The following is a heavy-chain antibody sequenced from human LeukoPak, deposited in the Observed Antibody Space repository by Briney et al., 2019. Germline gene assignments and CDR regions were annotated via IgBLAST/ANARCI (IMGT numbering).Heavy chain of an antibody. Sequence: SETLSLTCAVYGGSFSGYYWSWNRQPPGGGLEWNGAINHSGSTNYNPSPKGRVTISVDTSKDQSSLKLSSVTAADTAVYYCARGLQLLGYCSSTSCYAGNYWGQGTLVTVSS. V-gene: IGHV4-34*01. CDR3: ARGLQLLGYCSSTSCYAGNY. CDR2: INHSGST. D-gene: IGHD2-2*01. J-gene: IGHJ4*02. CDR1: GGSFSGYY.